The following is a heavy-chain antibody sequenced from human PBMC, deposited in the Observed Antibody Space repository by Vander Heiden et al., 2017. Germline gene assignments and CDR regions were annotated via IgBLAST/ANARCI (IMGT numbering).Heavy chain of an antibody. J-gene: IGHJ4*02. CDR1: GGSISSYF. D-gene: IGHD3-10*01. CDR2: IYYSGST. V-gene: IGHV4-59*01. CDR3: ARAVVRGVLDS. Sequence: QVQLQASGPGLVKPSETLSLTCPVSGGSISSYFWSWIRQPPGKGLEWIGYIYYSGSTNYNPSLKSRVAISVDTSKNQFSLKLSSVTAADTAVYYCARAVVRGVLDSWGQGTLVTVSS.